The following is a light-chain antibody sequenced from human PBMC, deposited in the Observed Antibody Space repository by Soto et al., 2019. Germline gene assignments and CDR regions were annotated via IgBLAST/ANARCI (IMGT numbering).Light chain of an antibody. CDR1: QSVLYSSNNKNY. V-gene: IGKV4-1*01. CDR3: QQYYSTPWT. CDR2: WAS. Sequence: DIVLTQSPDSLAVSLGERATINCKSSQSVLYSSNNKNYFAWYQQKPGQPPKLLIYWASTQESGVPDRFSGSGSGTDFTLTISSLQAEDVAVYCCQQYYSTPWTFGQGTKVEIK. J-gene: IGKJ1*01.